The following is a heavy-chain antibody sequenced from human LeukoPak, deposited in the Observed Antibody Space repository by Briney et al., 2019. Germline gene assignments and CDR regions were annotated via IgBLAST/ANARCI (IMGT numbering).Heavy chain of an antibody. V-gene: IGHV7-4-1*02. J-gene: IGHJ4*02. CDR1: GYTFISYA. Sequence: AASVKVSCKASGYTFISYAMNWVRQAPGQGLEWMGWINTNTGNPTYAQGFTGRFVFSLDTSVSTAYLQISSLKAEDTAVYYCARVVGCGGDCYSGISDYWGQGTLVTVSS. CDR2: INTNTGNP. CDR3: ARVVGCGGDCYSGISDY. D-gene: IGHD2-21*02.